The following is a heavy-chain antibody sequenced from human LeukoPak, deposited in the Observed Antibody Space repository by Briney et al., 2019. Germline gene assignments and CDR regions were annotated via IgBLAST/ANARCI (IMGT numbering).Heavy chain of an antibody. J-gene: IGHJ4*02. Sequence: SGGSLRLSCVASGVTFSSYGMHWVRQAPGKGLEWVAFIRYDGSNECYIDSVKGRFTISRDNAKNSLYLQMNSLRAEDTAVYYCGCHQGVDYWGQGTLVTVSS. CDR2: IRYDGSNE. CDR1: GVTFSSYG. V-gene: IGHV3-30*02. D-gene: IGHD2-15*01. CDR3: GCHQGVDY.